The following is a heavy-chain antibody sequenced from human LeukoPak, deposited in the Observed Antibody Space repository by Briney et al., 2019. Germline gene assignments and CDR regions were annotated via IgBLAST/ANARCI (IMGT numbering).Heavy chain of an antibody. CDR1: GFTFSNYA. D-gene: IGHD1-14*01. CDR2: IKQDGSEK. Sequence: TGGSLRLSCAASGFTFSNYAMSWVRQAPGKGLEWVANIKQDGSEKYYVDSVKGRFTISRDNAKNSLYLQMNSLRAEDTAVYYCARDHRITSFDYWGQGTLVTVSS. J-gene: IGHJ4*02. CDR3: ARDHRITSFDY. V-gene: IGHV3-7*01.